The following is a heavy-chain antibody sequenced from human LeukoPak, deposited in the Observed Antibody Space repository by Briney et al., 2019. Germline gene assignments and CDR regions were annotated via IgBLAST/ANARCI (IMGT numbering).Heavy chain of an antibody. Sequence: SETLSLTCTVSGGSISSYYWSWIRQPPGKGLEWIGYIYYSGSTNYNPSLKSRVTISVDTSKNQFSLRLSSVTAADTAMYYCAKSGGYGLIDYWGQGTLVTVSS. J-gene: IGHJ4*02. CDR3: AKSGGYGLIDY. D-gene: IGHD1-26*01. CDR2: IYYSGST. V-gene: IGHV4-59*08. CDR1: GGSISSYY.